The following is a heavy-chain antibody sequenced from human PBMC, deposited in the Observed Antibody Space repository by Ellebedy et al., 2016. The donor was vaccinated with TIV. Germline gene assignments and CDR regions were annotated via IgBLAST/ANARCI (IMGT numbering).Heavy chain of an antibody. CDR1: GFSFGGFA. Sequence: GESLKISCAASGFSFGGFAMTWVRQAPGKGLEWVSTISGSGGTTYYTDSVRGRFTVSIDNSKNTLDLQMNSVRAEDTAVYYCAKCQTGYNSREQFHFEYWGQGSLVTVSS. D-gene: IGHD5-24*01. V-gene: IGHV3-23*01. CDR3: AKCQTGYNSREQFHFEY. J-gene: IGHJ4*02. CDR2: ISGSGGTT.